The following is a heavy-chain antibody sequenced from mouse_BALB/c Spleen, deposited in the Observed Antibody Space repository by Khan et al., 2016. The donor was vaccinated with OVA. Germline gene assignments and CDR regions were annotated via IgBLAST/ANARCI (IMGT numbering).Heavy chain of an antibody. V-gene: IGHV2-6-1*01. CDR1: GFSFTNYG. J-gene: IGHJ4*01. D-gene: IGHD1-3*01. Sequence: QVQLKQSGPDLVAPSQSLSITCTISGFSFTNYGVHWVRQPPGKGLEWLVVIWSDASTTYNSALKYRLTILTDNSKSHVFLKMNSLQTDDTAMYFEARQLDNNENIMNYWGQGTSVTVSS. CDR3: ARQLDNNENIMNY. CDR2: IWSDAST.